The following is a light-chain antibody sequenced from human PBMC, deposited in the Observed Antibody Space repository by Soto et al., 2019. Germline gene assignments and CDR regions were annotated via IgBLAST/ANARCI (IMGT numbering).Light chain of an antibody. V-gene: IGLV1-40*01. CDR2: ENN. CDR1: RSNIGARYA. J-gene: IGLJ2*01. Sequence: QSALTQPPSVSGAPGQTVTISCTGSRSNIGARYAVHWYQQFPGTAPKLLIYENNNRPSGVSDRFSGSKSGTSASLAITGLQAEDEADYYCQSYDSSLTGYVVFGGGTKLTVL. CDR3: QSYDSSLTGYVV.